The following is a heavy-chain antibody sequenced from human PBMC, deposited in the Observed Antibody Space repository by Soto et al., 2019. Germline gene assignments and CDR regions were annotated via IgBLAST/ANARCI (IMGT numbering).Heavy chain of an antibody. CDR1: GYTFTAYY. Sequence: ASVKVSCKASGYTFTAYYIHWVRQAPGQGLEWMGIINPSGGSTSYAQKFQGRVTMTRDTSTSTVYMELSSLRSEDTAVYYCARDAHIVVVTAIRALGYWGQGTLVTVSS. V-gene: IGHV1-46*01. CDR3: ARDAHIVVVTAIRALGY. J-gene: IGHJ4*02. CDR2: INPSGGST. D-gene: IGHD2-21*02.